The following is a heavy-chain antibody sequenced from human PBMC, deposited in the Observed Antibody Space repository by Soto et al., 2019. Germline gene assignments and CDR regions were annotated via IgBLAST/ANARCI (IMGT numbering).Heavy chain of an antibody. CDR1: GGSISSGDYS. J-gene: IGHJ6*02. CDR3: SRGGWSMDV. V-gene: IGHV4-61*08. CDR2: IYYTGSP. Sequence: SETLSLTCTVSGGSISSGDYSWSWVRQSPGKGLEWIGYIYYTGSPKYNASLESRVTISVDTPKNQFSLKLISVTAADTAVYFCSRGGWSMDVWGQGTTVTVSS. D-gene: IGHD2-15*01.